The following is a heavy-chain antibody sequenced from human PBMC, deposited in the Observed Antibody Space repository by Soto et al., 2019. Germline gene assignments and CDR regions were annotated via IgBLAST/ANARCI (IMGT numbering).Heavy chain of an antibody. CDR1: NGYINSGGFY. CDR3: ARGGIAGPWFDP. Sequence: QVQLQESGPGLLKPSQTLSLTCNVSNGYINSGGFYWSWIRQNPGKGLEWIGYIFHSGSTRYNPSLNSRVSLSADTSKNQLSLNLRSVTVADTAVYYCARGGIAGPWFDPWGQGILVTVSS. CDR2: IFHSGST. D-gene: IGHD6-13*01. J-gene: IGHJ5*02. V-gene: IGHV4-31*03.